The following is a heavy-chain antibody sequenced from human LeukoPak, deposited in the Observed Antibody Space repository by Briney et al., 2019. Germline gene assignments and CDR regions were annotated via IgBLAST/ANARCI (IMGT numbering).Heavy chain of an antibody. CDR2: IYSGGTT. V-gene: IGHV3-66*01. Sequence: GGSLRLSCAASGFTVSNNYMNWVRQAPGKGLEWVSLIYSGGTTYYADSVEGRFTISRDGSKNTLYLQMSSLRVEDTAVYYCARDPPAVTANTYGWGQGTLVTVSS. CDR3: ARDPPAVTANTYG. CDR1: GFTVSNNY. J-gene: IGHJ4*02. D-gene: IGHD5-18*01.